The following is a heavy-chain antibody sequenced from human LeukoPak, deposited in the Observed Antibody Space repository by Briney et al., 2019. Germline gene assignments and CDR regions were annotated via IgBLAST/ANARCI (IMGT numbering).Heavy chain of an antibody. CDR3: AAWDFWRGSGIDY. CDR2: ISNSGTTV. CDR1: GFTFSDYY. Sequence: GGSLRLSCAASGFTFSDYYMSWIRQVPGKGLEWISYISNSGTTVYYSDSVTGRFTISRDNAKNSLYLQMNSLRAEDTAVYYCAAWDFWRGSGIDYWGQGTLVTVSS. D-gene: IGHD3-3*01. J-gene: IGHJ4*02. V-gene: IGHV3-11*01.